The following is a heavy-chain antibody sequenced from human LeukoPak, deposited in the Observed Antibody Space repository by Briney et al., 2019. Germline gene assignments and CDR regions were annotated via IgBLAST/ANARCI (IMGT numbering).Heavy chain of an antibody. V-gene: IGHV1-2*02. D-gene: IGHD1-1*01. Sequence: ASVKVSCKASGYTFTSYGISRVRQAPGQGLEWMGWISAYSGGTNYAQKFQGRVTMTRDTSISTAYMELSRLRSDDTAVYYCARLGAYTSGPYYWGQGTLVTVSS. CDR1: GYTFTSYG. J-gene: IGHJ4*02. CDR2: ISAYSGGT. CDR3: ARLGAYTSGPYY.